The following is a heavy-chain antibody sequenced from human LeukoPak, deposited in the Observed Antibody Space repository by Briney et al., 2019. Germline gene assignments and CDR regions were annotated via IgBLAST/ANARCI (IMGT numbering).Heavy chain of an antibody. CDR3: ARDLGAYSGSYPDAFDI. V-gene: IGHV3-53*04. Sequence: GGSLRLSCAASGFTVSSNYMSWVRQAPGKGLEWVSVIYSGGSTYYADSVTGRFTISRHNSKNTPYLQMNSLRAEDTAVYYCARDLGAYSGSYPDAFDIWGQGTMVTVSS. J-gene: IGHJ3*02. D-gene: IGHD1-26*01. CDR2: IYSGGST. CDR1: GFTVSSNY.